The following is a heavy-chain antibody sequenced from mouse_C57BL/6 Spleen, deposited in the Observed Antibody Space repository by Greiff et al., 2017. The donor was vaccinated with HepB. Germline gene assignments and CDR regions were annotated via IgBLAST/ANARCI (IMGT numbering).Heavy chain of an antibody. CDR3: TRRGDYGYDLYAMDY. D-gene: IGHD2-2*01. CDR2: IDPETGGT. Sequence: QVQLQQSGAELVRPGASVTLSCKASGYTFTDYEMHWVKQTPVHGLEWIGAIDPETGGTAYNQKFKGKAILTADKSSSTAYMELRSLTSEDSAVYYCTRRGDYGYDLYAMDYWGQGTSVTVSS. J-gene: IGHJ4*01. CDR1: GYTFTDYE. V-gene: IGHV1-15*01.